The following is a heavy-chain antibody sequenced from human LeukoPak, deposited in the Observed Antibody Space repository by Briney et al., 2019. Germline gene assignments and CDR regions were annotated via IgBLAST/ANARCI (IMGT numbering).Heavy chain of an antibody. Sequence: SETLSLTCTVSGGSISSSSYYWSWIRQPPGKGLEWIGEINHSGSTNYNPSLKSRVTISVDTSKNQFSLKLSSVTAADTAVYYCASIAARRPTSYYYYYMDVWGKGTTVTVSS. V-gene: IGHV4-39*07. D-gene: IGHD6-6*01. CDR1: GGSISSSSYY. CDR3: ASIAARRPTSYYYYYMDV. J-gene: IGHJ6*03. CDR2: INHSGST.